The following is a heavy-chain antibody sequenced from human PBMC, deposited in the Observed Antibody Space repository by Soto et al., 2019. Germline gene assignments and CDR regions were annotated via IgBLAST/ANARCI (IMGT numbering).Heavy chain of an antibody. CDR3: ARATDGSGSYPLFDY. J-gene: IGHJ4*02. CDR2: SRNKVKSYTT. Sequence: PGGSLRLSCAASGFSFSDYYMDWVRQAPGKGLEWVGRSRNKVKSYTTEYGASVKGRFTISRDDSKNSLYLQMNSLKTEDTAVYYCARATDGSGSYPLFDYWGQGTLVTVSS. V-gene: IGHV3-72*01. CDR1: GFSFSDYY. D-gene: IGHD3-10*01.